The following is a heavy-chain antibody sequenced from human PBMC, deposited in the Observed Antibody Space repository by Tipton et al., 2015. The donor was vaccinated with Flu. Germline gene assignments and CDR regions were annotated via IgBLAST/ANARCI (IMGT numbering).Heavy chain of an antibody. Sequence: TLSLTCTVSGGSISSGAYYWTWIRQHPGKGLEWIGFIYYSGTSYYNPSLKSLVTMSIDTSKNQCFLKLTSVTAADTAVYYCARDRGSGTYSFAAWGQGTLVDVSS. CDR3: ARDRGSGTYSFAA. V-gene: IGHV4-31*01. CDR1: GGSISSGAYY. CDR2: IYYSGTS. D-gene: IGHD3-10*01. J-gene: IGHJ5*02.